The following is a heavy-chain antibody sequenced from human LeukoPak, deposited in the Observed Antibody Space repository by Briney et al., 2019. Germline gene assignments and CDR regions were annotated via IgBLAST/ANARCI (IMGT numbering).Heavy chain of an antibody. CDR1: GYTFTGYH. V-gene: IGHV1-2*06. Sequence: ASVTVSCKASGYTFTGYHMHWVRPAPGQRVEWMGRINHKSGGTNYAQRFECSVTMTRATSISTAYMEVSRLRSGDWAVYYCARDYLTTLRTFAEYCQHWGQGTLVTV. J-gene: IGHJ1*01. CDR2: INHKSGGT. CDR3: ARDYLTTLRTFAEYCQH. D-gene: IGHD3-9*01.